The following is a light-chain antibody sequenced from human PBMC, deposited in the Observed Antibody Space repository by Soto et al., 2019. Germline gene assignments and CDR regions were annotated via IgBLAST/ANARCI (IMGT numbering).Light chain of an antibody. CDR3: SSYTSRRTLV. Sequence: QSALTQPASVSGSPGQSITIPCTGTSSDVGGYNYVSWYQQHPGKVPKLMIYEVSNRPSGVSNRFSGSKSGNTASLTISELQTGDEADYYCSSYTSRRTLVFGTGTKVTVL. CDR2: EVS. V-gene: IGLV2-14*01. J-gene: IGLJ1*01. CDR1: SSDVGGYNY.